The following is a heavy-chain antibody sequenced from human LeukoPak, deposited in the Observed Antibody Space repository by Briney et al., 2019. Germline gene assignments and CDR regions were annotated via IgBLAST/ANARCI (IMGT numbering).Heavy chain of an antibody. J-gene: IGHJ4*02. CDR1: GYSFTSYW. Sequence: GESLKISCKGSGYSFTSYWIGWVRHMPGKVLEWMGMIYPGDSDTRYSPSFQGQVTISADKSISTAYLQWSSLKASDTAMYYCARRDCSGGSCYSVYWGQGTLVTVSS. D-gene: IGHD2-15*01. CDR2: IYPGDSDT. V-gene: IGHV5-51*01. CDR3: ARRDCSGGSCYSVY.